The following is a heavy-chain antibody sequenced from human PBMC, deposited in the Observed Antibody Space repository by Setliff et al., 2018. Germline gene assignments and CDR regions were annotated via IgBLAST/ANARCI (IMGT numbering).Heavy chain of an antibody. CDR3: ARRPTGPGAPFGI. D-gene: IGHD3-10*01. Sequence: PSETLSLTCAVSGGSISSSSYYWGWVRQSPGEGLEWIANIHYNGNLYYNPSLKNRATISMDTSKIQFSLKPISVTAADTALYFCARRPTGPGAPFGIWGHGTMVTVSS. J-gene: IGHJ3*02. CDR2: IHYNGNL. CDR1: GGSISSSSYY. V-gene: IGHV4-39*01.